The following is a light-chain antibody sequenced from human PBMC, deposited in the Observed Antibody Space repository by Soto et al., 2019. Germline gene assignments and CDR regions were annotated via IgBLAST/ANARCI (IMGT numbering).Light chain of an antibody. CDR3: CSYAGSYTFV. V-gene: IGLV2-11*01. CDR2: DVI. Sequence: ALTQPRSVSGSPGQSVTISCTGTSSDVGFYNYVSWYQQHPGKAPKLMIYDVIKRPSGVPDRFSGSKSGNTASLTISGLQAEDEADYHCCSYAGSYTFVFGTGTKLTVL. J-gene: IGLJ1*01. CDR1: SSDVGFYNY.